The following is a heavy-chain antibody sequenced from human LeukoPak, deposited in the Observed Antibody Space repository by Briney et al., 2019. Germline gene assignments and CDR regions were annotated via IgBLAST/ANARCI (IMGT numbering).Heavy chain of an antibody. Sequence: ASVKVSCKASGYTFTSYAMHWVRQAPGQRLEWXXXINAGNGNTKYSQKFQGRVTITRDTSASTAYMELSSLRSEDTAVFYCARDSSGGINWFDPWGQGTLVTVSS. CDR1: GYTFTSYA. CDR2: INAGNGNT. V-gene: IGHV1-3*01. D-gene: IGHD2-15*01. CDR3: ARDSSGGINWFDP. J-gene: IGHJ5*02.